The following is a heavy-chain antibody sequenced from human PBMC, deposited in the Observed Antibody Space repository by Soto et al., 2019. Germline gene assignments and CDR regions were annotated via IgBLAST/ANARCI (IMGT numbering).Heavy chain of an antibody. CDR1: GYTFTSYG. CDR3: ARIGFDGH. V-gene: IGHV1-18*01. CDR2: ISVYNDNT. D-gene: IGHD3-9*01. J-gene: IGHJ1*01. Sequence: QVQLVQSGREIKKPGASVKVSCKAFGYTFTSYGIGWVRQAPGQGLEWMGWISVYNDNTNYAQKFQGRVTMTTEPSSSTAYMELRSLKSDDTAVYYCARIGFDGHWGQGTLVTVSS.